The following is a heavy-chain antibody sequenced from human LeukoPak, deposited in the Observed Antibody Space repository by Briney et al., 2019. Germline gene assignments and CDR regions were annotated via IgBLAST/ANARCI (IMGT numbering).Heavy chain of an antibody. CDR2: MSADGINT. J-gene: IGHJ6*02. CDR1: GFIFNDYA. D-gene: IGHD6-19*01. Sequence: GGSLRLSCKASGFIFNDYAMHWVRQAPGKGLEWVAVMSADGINTFYAASVKGRFTISRDNSKDTLYLQMNSLGGEDTAVYYCVKDLSSGWYAYYGMDVWGQGTTVTVSS. V-gene: IGHV3-30-3*01. CDR3: VKDLSSGWYAYYGMDV.